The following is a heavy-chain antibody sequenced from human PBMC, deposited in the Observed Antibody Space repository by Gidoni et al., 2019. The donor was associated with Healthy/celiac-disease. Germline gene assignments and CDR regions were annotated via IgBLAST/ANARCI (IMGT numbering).Heavy chain of an antibody. D-gene: IGHD6-13*01. V-gene: IGHV3-15*07. Sequence: EVQLVESGGGLVKPGGSLRLSCAASGFNFSNAWMNWVRQAPGKGLEWVGRIKSKTDGGTTDYAAPVKGRFTISRDDSKNTLYLQMNSLKTEDTAVYYCTTQNLNIAAADLFDYWGQGTLVTVSS. CDR3: TTQNLNIAAADLFDY. CDR2: IKSKTDGGTT. CDR1: GFNFSNAW. J-gene: IGHJ4*02.